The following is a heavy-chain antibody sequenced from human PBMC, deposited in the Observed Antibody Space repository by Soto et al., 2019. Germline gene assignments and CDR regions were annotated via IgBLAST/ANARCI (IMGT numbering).Heavy chain of an antibody. V-gene: IGHV2-5*02. J-gene: IGHJ4*02. Sequence: QITLKESGPTLVKPTQPLTLTCTFSGFSLSTKGVSVGGIRQPPGKALEWLALIYWDDDKRYSPALKSRLTITKDTSKNQVVLTLTNMDPVDTATYDCAHRGFVIGDFDYWGQGTLVTVSS. CDR1: GFSLSTKGVS. CDR2: IYWDDDK. D-gene: IGHD3-10*01. CDR3: AHRGFVIGDFDY.